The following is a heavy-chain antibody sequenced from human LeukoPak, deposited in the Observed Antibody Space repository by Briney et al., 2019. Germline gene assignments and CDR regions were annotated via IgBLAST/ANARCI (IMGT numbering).Heavy chain of an antibody. D-gene: IGHD3-10*01. CDR2: IDSSSKTT. Sequence: SGGSLRPSCAASGFTPSSYTINWGRQAPGKGLGWVSYIDSSSKTTYYADSVKGRLTISRDNAKTSLYLQMNGLRADDTAVYYCAREGRSQMVRGIILHNDYWGQGTLVTVSS. J-gene: IGHJ4*02. CDR1: GFTPSSYT. V-gene: IGHV3-48*04. CDR3: AREGRSQMVRGIILHNDY.